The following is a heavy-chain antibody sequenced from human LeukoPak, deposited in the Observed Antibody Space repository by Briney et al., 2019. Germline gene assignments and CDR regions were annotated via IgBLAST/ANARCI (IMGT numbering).Heavy chain of an antibody. CDR3: ARHLPRTVTVFDY. CDR1: GGSFSGYY. J-gene: IGHJ4*02. V-gene: IGHV4-34*01. Sequence: KPSETLSLTCAVYGGSFSGYYWSWIRQPPGKGLEWIGSIYESGSTYLNPSLEGRVTISVDASKNQFSLKLNSVAAADTAVYYCARHLPRTVTVFDYWGQGTLVTVSS. CDR2: IYESGST. D-gene: IGHD4-17*01.